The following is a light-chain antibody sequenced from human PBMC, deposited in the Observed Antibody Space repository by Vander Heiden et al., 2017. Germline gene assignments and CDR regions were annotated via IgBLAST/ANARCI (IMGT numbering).Light chain of an antibody. CDR2: SNN. CDR3: HSYDTTLNGHVI. V-gene: IGLV1-40*01. J-gene: IGLJ2*01. CDR1: SPNIGTHYG. Sequence: QSVLTQPPSVSGAPGQRVTISCTGSSPNIGTHYGVNWYQQLPGTAPKLLIYSNNIRPSGVPDRFSGSKSGTSASLAITGLRPEDEADYFCHSYDTTLNGHVIFGGGTKLTVL.